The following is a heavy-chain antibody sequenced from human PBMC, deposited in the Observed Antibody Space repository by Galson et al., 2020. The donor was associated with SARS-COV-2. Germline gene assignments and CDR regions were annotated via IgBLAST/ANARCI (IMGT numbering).Heavy chain of an antibody. CDR1: GGSISSSSSY. Sequence: SETLSLTCTVSGGSISSSSSYWGWIRQPPGKGLEWIGSVHYSGNTYYNPSLKSQVTISVDTSKDQFSLRLTSVTAADTAVYYCARSPPASTSGTSIYFDYWGQGTQVTVSS. J-gene: IGHJ4*02. D-gene: IGHD3-10*01. CDR3: ARSPPASTSGTSIYFDY. V-gene: IGHV4-39*01. CDR2: VHYSGNT.